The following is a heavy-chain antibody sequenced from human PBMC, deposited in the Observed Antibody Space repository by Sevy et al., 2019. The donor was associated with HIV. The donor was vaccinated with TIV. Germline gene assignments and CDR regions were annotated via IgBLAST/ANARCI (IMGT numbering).Heavy chain of an antibody. D-gene: IGHD4-17*01. CDR3: ARSFYYGDYIPYYGMDV. CDR1: GYTFTSYG. Sequence: ASVKVSCKASGYTFTSYGISWVRQAPGQGLEWMGWISAYKGNTNYAQKFQGRVTMTTDTSTRTAYMGLRSLRYDDTAVYYCARSFYYGDYIPYYGMDVWGQGTTVTVSS. V-gene: IGHV1-18*01. CDR2: ISAYKGNT. J-gene: IGHJ6*02.